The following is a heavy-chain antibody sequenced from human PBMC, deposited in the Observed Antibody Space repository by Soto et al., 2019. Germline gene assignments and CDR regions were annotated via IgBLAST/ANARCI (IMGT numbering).Heavy chain of an antibody. CDR3: ARGLECRGYCLDKPTWFGP. CDR2: IIPIFGTP. D-gene: IGHD2-15*01. CDR1: GGTFSTYT. J-gene: IGHJ5*02. Sequence: GASVKVFCKASGGTFSTYTFSWVRQAPGQGLEWMGRIIPIFGTPYYAQKFQGRVTITADKSTSTVYMELSSLGSDDTAVYFCARGLECRGYCLDKPTWFGPWGQGTLVT. V-gene: IGHV1-69*06.